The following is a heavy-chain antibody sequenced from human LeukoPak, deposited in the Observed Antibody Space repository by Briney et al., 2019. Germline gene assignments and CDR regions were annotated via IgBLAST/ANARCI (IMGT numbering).Heavy chain of an antibody. D-gene: IGHD6-19*01. V-gene: IGHV3-33*01. CDR2: IWYDGSNK. CDR3: ARERGSGWYYYGMDV. Sequence: GGSLRLSCAASGFTFSSYGMHWVRQAPGKGLEWVAVIWYDGSNKYYADSVKGRFTISSDNSKNTLYLQMNSLRAEDTAVYNCARERGSGWYYYGMDVWGQGTTVTVSS. J-gene: IGHJ6*02. CDR1: GFTFSSYG.